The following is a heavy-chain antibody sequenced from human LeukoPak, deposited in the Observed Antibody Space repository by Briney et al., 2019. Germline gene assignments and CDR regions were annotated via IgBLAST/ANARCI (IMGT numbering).Heavy chain of an antibody. D-gene: IGHD1-26*01. CDR2: IGGTGNT. J-gene: IGHJ4*02. CDR3: ARIVVGAYFDY. CDR1: GLSFSNYA. V-gene: IGHV3-23*01. Sequence: PGGSLRLSCRASGLSFSNYAMTWVRQAPGKGLEWVSTIGGTGNTYYTESVKGRFTISRDNSKNTLYLQMNSLRAEDTAVYHCARIVVGAYFDYWGQGTLVTVSS.